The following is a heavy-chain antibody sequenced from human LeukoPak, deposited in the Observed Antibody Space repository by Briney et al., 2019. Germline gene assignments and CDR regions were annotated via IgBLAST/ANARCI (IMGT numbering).Heavy chain of an antibody. J-gene: IGHJ4*02. D-gene: IGHD3-22*01. Sequence: PGGSLRLSCAASGFTFSSYGMHWVRQAPGKGLEWVAVIWYDGSNKYYADSVKGRFTISRDNSKNTLYLQMNSLRAEGTAVYYCARHTYDSSGYYYFDYWGQGTLVTVSS. CDR2: IWYDGSNK. CDR3: ARHTYDSSGYYYFDY. V-gene: IGHV3-33*01. CDR1: GFTFSSYG.